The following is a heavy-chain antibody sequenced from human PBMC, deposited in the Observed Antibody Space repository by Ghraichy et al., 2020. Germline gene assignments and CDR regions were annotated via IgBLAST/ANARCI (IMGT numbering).Heavy chain of an antibody. J-gene: IGHJ4*02. CDR2: INHSGST. CDR3: ARGPDILTGYYNVGIDY. V-gene: IGHV4-34*01. D-gene: IGHD3-9*01. Sequence: SQTLSLTCAVYGGSFSGYYWSWIRQPPGKGLEWIGEINHSGSTNYNPSLKSRVTISVDTSKNQFSLKLSSVTAADTAVYYCARGPDILTGYYNVGIDYWGQGTLVTVSS. CDR1: GGSFSGYY.